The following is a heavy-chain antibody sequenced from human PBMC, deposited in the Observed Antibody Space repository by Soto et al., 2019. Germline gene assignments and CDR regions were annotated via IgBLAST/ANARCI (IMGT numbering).Heavy chain of an antibody. Sequence: ASVKVSCKACGYTFTGYHMHWVRQAPGQGLEWMGWINPNSGGTNYAQKFQGRVTMTRDTSISTAYMELSRLRSDDTAVYYCARAPTVTKRGPSHYSGMDVWGQGITVTVSS. CDR1: GYTFTGYH. D-gene: IGHD4-17*01. V-gene: IGHV1-2*02. CDR2: INPNSGGT. J-gene: IGHJ6*02. CDR3: ARAPTVTKRGPSHYSGMDV.